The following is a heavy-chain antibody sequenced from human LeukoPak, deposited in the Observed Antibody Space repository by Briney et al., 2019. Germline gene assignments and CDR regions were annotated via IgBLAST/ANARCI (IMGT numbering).Heavy chain of an antibody. J-gene: IGHJ5*02. V-gene: IGHV3-74*01. CDR2: INSDGINT. D-gene: IGHD3-22*01. Sequence: PGGSLRLSCAASGFTFSSHGMNWVRQAPGKGLEWVSRINSDGINTSYADSVKGRFTISRDNAKNTLNLQMNSLRAEDTAVYYCARDLGQYYDTSDNWFDPWGQGTLVTVSS. CDR1: GFTFSSHG. CDR3: ARDLGQYYDTSDNWFDP.